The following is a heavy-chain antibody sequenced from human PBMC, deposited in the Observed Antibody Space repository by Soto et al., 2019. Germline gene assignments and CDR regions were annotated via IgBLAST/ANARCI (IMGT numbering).Heavy chain of an antibody. J-gene: IGHJ4*02. D-gene: IGHD4-17*01. CDR2: IWYDGSNK. CDR3: ARDGNVDYVHETSCYFDY. Sequence: PGGSLRLSCAASGFTFSSYGMHWVRQAPGKGLEWVAVIWYDGSNKYYADSVKGRFTISRDNSKNTLYLQMNSLRAEDTAVYYCARDGNVDYVHETSCYFDYWGQGTLVTVSS. V-gene: IGHV3-33*01. CDR1: GFTFSSYG.